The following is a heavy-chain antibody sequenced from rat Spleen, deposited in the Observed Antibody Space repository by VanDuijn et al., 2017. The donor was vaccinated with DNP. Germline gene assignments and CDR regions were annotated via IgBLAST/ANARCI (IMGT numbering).Heavy chain of an antibody. CDR3: TAELRKVWDWFAH. Sequence: QVQLKESGPGLVQPSQTLSLTCTVSGIPLSSYGVTWVRQSPGKGLEWIAAISSGGSTYYNSGLKSRLSISRDTSKSHVLLQMSNLQTEDTAIYFCTAELRKVWDWFAHWGQGTLVTVSS. CDR1: GIPLSSYG. D-gene: IGHD1-11*01. V-gene: IGHV2S8*01. CDR2: ISSGGST. J-gene: IGHJ3*01.